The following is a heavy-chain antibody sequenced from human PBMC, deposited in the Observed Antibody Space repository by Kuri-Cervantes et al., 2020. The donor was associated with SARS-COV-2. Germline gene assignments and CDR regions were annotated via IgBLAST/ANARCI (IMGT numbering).Heavy chain of an antibody. J-gene: IGHJ4*02. CDR3: ARAQETTIFGVVAEFDY. D-gene: IGHD3-3*01. CDR1: GSSMRSYY. CDR2: IDYSGTS. Sequence: SETLSLTCTVSGSSMRSYYWSWIRQVPGKGLEFVAYIDYSGTSNYNPSLRSRVSISVDTSKSQFSLKLSSVTAADTAVYYCARAQETTIFGVVAEFDYWGQGTLVTVSS. V-gene: IGHV4-59*12.